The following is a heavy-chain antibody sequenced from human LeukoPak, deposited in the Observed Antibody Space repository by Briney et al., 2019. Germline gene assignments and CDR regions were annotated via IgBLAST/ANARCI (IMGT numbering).Heavy chain of an antibody. CDR1: GGSISSSNW. J-gene: IGHJ4*02. D-gene: IGHD3-3*02. CDR3: ARLLADAKTDYFDC. CDR2: IYHSGSA. V-gene: IGHV4-4*02. Sequence: SETLSLTCAVSGGSISSSNWWSWVRQPPGKGLEWIGEIYHSGSANYNPSLKSRVTISVDKSKNQFSLRLSSVTAADTAVYFCARLLADAKTDYFDCWGQGTLVTVSS.